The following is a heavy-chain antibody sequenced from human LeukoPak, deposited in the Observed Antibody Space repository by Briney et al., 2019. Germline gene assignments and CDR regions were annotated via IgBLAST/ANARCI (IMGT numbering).Heavy chain of an antibody. CDR2: IYRGGST. D-gene: IGHD3-10*01. CDR3: ARGGKEVRGVVYYYYYMDV. V-gene: IGHV3-53*01. J-gene: IGHJ6*03. Sequence: PGGSLRLSCAASGFTVSSNYMSWVRQAPGKGLEWVSVIYRGGSTYYADSVKGRFTISRDNSKNTLYLQMSSLRAEDTAVYYCARGGKEVRGVVYYYYYMDVWGKGTTVTISS. CDR1: GFTVSSNY.